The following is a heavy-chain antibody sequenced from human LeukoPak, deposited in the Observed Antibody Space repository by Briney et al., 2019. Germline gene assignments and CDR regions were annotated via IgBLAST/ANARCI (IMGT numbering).Heavy chain of an antibody. CDR2: ITFSSDYI. CDR1: GFTFSSYA. D-gene: IGHD1-14*01. Sequence: GGSLRLSCAASGFTFSSYAMSWVRQAPGKGLEWVSSITFSSDYIYYADSVKGRFTISRDNAKNSLYLQMNSLRAEDTAVYYCARDPIPGYDPLDIWGQGTMVTVSS. J-gene: IGHJ3*02. CDR3: ARDPIPGYDPLDI. V-gene: IGHV3-21*01.